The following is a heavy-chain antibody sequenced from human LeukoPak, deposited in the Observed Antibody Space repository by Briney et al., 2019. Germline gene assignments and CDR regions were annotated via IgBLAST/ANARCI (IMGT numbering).Heavy chain of an antibody. Sequence: SETLSLTCTVSGYSISSGYYWGWIRQPPGKGLEWIGSIYHSGSTYYNPSLKSRVTISVDTSKNQFSLKLSSVTAADTAVYYCAREGYSYGPSYYYYYMDVWGKGTTVTVSS. CDR1: GYSISSGYY. J-gene: IGHJ6*03. V-gene: IGHV4-38-2*02. D-gene: IGHD5-18*01. CDR2: IYHSGST. CDR3: AREGYSYGPSYYYYYMDV.